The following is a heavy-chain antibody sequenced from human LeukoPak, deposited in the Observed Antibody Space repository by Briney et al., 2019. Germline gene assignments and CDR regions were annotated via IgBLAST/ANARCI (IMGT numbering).Heavy chain of an antibody. V-gene: IGHV3-74*01. Sequence: PGGSLRLSWAASGFTFSSHWIHWVRQAPGKRLVWVSGINRDGSSTSYADSVKGRFTISRDNAKNTLYLQMNSLRAEDTAVYYCARGSGNEPFDYWGQGTLVTVSS. CDR2: INRDGSST. J-gene: IGHJ4*02. CDR1: GFTFSSHW. D-gene: IGHD5-12*01. CDR3: ARGSGNEPFDY.